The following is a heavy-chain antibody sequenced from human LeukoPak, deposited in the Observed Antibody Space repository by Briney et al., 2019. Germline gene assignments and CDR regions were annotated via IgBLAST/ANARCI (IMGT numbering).Heavy chain of an antibody. V-gene: IGHV3-9*01. CDR3: ARIRTTVTTFPHYYYYYYMDV. Sequence: PGGSLRLSCAASGFTFDDYAMHWVRQAPGKGLEWVSGISWNSGSIGYADSVKGRFTISRDNAKNSLYLQMNSLRAEDTAVYYCARIRTTVTTFPHYYYYYYMDVWGKGTTVTVSS. CDR2: ISWNSGSI. D-gene: IGHD4-17*01. J-gene: IGHJ6*03. CDR1: GFTFDDYA.